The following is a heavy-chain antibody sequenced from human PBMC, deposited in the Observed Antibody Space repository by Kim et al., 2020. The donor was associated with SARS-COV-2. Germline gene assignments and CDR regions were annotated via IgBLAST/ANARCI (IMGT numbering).Heavy chain of an antibody. CDR1: GGSISSYY. CDR3: VRRALGYCSGGSCYSGFDY. Sequence: SETLSLTCTVSGGSISSYYWSWIRQPPGKGLEWIGYIYYSGSTNYNPSLKSRVTISVDTSKNQFSLKLSSVTAADTAVYYCVRRALGYCSGGSCYSGFDYCGQGTLVTVSS. CDR2: IYYSGST. J-gene: IGHJ4*02. V-gene: IGHV4-59*08. D-gene: IGHD2-15*01.